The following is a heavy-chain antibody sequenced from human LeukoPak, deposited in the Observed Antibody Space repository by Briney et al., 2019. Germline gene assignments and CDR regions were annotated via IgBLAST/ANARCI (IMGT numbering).Heavy chain of an antibody. CDR3: ARQDCSGGSCYSEIMSWFDP. CDR2: IYPDDSES. D-gene: IGHD2-15*01. V-gene: IGHV5-51*01. Sequence: GESLKISCEASGYSFTNYWIGWVRQMPGKGLEWMGIIYPDDSESKYSPSFQGQVTISADKSISTAYLQWSSLKASDTAMYYCARQDCSGGSCYSEIMSWFDPWGQGTLVTVSS. J-gene: IGHJ5*02. CDR1: GYSFTNYW.